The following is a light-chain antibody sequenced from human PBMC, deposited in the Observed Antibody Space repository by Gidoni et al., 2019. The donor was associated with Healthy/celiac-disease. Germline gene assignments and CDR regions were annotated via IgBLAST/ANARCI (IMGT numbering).Light chain of an antibody. J-gene: IGKJ1*01. V-gene: IGKV3-15*01. Sequence: DIVLTQSPATLSVSPGERATLSCRASQIVSSNLAWYQQKPGQAPRLLIYGASTRATGIPARFCGSGSGTEFTLTISSLQSEDFAVYYCQQYNNWWTFXQXTKVEIK. CDR1: QIVSSN. CDR2: GAS. CDR3: QQYNNWWT.